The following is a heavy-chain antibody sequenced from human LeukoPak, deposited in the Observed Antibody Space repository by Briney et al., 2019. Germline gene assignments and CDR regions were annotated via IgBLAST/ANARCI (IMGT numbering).Heavy chain of an antibody. CDR2: ITHSGST. Sequence: SETLSLTCTVSGGSISSRNYYWGWIRQTPGKGLEWNGEITHSGSTKYNPSLKNRVTISVDTSKNQFSLKLSSVTAADTAVYYCAGSSGWPPSPYQRSLDYWGQGTLVTVSS. J-gene: IGHJ4*02. CDR1: GGSISSRNYY. V-gene: IGHV4-39*07. D-gene: IGHD6-19*01. CDR3: AGSSGWPPSPYQRSLDY.